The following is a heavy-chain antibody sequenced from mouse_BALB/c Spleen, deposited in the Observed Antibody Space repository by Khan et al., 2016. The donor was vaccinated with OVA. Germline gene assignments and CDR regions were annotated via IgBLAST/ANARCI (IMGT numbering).Heavy chain of an antibody. J-gene: IGHJ2*01. D-gene: IGHD2-14*01. CDR1: GFNIKDTY. Sequence: VQLQQSGAELVKPGASVKLSCTASGFNIKDTYMHWVKQRPEQGLEWIGRIDPANGNTKYDPKFQGKATITADTSSNTAYLQLSSLTSDDTAVYYCARANYRYGYFDYWGQGTTLTVSS. CDR3: ARANYRYGYFDY. V-gene: IGHV14-3*02. CDR2: IDPANGNT.